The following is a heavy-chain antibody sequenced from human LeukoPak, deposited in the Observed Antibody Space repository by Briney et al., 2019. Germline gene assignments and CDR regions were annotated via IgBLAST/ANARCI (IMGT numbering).Heavy chain of an antibody. CDR1: GFTFSSYA. CDR3: ARGGYYGSGNDFRFDP. J-gene: IGHJ5*02. V-gene: IGHV4-59*01. CDR2: IYYSGST. D-gene: IGHD3-10*01. Sequence: GSLRLSCAASGFTFSSYAMHWIRQPPGKGLEWIGYIYYSGSTNYNPSLKSRVTISVDTSKNQFSLKLTSVTAADTAVYFCARGGYYGSGNDFRFDPWGQGTLVTVSS.